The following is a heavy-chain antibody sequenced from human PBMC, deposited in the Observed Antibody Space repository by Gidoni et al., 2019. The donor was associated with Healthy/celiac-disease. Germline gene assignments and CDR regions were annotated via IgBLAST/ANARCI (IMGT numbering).Heavy chain of an antibody. CDR3: ACRQDCSGGSCYSFDY. D-gene: IGHD2-15*01. CDR1: GYTFTGYY. J-gene: IGHJ4*02. Sequence: QVQLVQSGAEVKKPGASVKVSCKASGYTFTGYYMHWVRQAPGQGLEWMGRINPNSGGTNYAQKFQGRVTMTRDTSISTAYMELSRLRSDDTAVYYCACRQDCSGGSCYSFDYWGQGTLVTVSS. CDR2: INPNSGGT. V-gene: IGHV1-2*06.